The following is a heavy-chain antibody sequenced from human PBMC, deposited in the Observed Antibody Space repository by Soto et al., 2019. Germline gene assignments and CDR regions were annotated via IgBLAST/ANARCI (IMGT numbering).Heavy chain of an antibody. CDR3: AREGRGKKAGYNGLVSLGY. V-gene: IGHV1-69*06. J-gene: IGHJ4*02. D-gene: IGHD2-2*02. CDR1: GSRFSNYV. CDR2: IIPIFNST. Sequence: SVKVSCKVSGSRFSNYVISWVRQAPGHGLEWLGRIIPIFNSTKYAQSFQGRVTITADKSTSTASLELSSLRSDDTAVYYCAREGRGKKAGYNGLVSLGYWGQGTLVTVSA.